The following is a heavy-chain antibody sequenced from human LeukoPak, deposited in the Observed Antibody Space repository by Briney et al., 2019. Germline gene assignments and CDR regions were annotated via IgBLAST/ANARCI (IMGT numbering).Heavy chain of an antibody. D-gene: IGHD6-6*01. CDR1: GGSISSYY. Sequence: SETLSLTCTVSGGSISSYYWSWICQPPGKGLEWIGYIFYGGSTNYNPSLKSRVTISVDTSKKQFSLKLRSVTAADTAVYYCARGVKIEYSSSSRNWFFDLWGRGTLVTVSS. CDR3: ARGVKIEYSSSSRNWFFDL. J-gene: IGHJ2*01. CDR2: IFYGGST. V-gene: IGHV4-59*08.